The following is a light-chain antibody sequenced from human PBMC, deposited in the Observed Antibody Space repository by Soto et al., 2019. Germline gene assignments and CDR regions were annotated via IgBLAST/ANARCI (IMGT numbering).Light chain of an antibody. CDR3: TAFSANRVYL. J-gene: IGLJ1*01. CDR2: GVH. CDR1: SNGIGSYDY. Sequence: SALTQPISVSGSPGQSITISCTGNSNGIGSYDYVCWYQQHPGKAPRLLIHGVHNRSPGISGRFSASKSGLTASLTISGLQAEDEADYYYTAFSANRVYLFGPGTKLTVL. V-gene: IGLV2-14*01.